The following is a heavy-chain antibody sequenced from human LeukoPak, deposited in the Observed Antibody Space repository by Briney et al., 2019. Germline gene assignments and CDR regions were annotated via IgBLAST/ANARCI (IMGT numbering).Heavy chain of an antibody. V-gene: IGHV3-23*01. CDR2: ISGSGAST. CDR1: GFTFSTNA. J-gene: IGHJ4*02. CDR3: AKRISTVTDFDY. D-gene: IGHD4-17*01. Sequence: GGSLRLSCLTSGFTFSTNAMSWVRQAPGKGLEWISGISGSGASTYYADSVTGRFTISRDNSRNTLYLQMNSLRAEDTAVYYCAKRISTVTDFDYWGQGTLVTVSS.